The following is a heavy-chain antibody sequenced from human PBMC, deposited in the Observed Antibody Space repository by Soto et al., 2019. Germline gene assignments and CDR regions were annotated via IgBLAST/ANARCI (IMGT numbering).Heavy chain of an antibody. J-gene: IGHJ6*02. CDR2: INPNSGGT. CDR1: GYTFTDYY. CDR3: ARDQSPSSGWPGMDV. D-gene: IGHD6-19*01. Sequence: GASVKVSCKASGYTFTDYYMHWVRQAPGQGLEWMGWINPNSGGTNYAQKFQGRVTMTRDTSISTAYMELNRLRSDDTAVYYCARDQSPSSGWPGMDVWGQGTTDTVSS. V-gene: IGHV1-2*02.